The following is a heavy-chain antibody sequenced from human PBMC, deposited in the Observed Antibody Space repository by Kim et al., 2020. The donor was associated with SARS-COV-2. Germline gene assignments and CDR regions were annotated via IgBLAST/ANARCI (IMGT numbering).Heavy chain of an antibody. V-gene: IGHV1-2*06. CDR2: INPNSGGT. CDR3: ARAEIEYSSSSFFDY. J-gene: IGHJ4*02. CDR1: GYTFTGYY. D-gene: IGHD6-6*01. Sequence: ASVKVSCKASGYTFTGYYMHWVRQAPGQGLEWMGRINPNSGGTNYAQKFQGRVTMTRDTSISTAYMELSRLRSDDTAVYYCARAEIEYSSSSFFDYWGQGTLVTVSS.